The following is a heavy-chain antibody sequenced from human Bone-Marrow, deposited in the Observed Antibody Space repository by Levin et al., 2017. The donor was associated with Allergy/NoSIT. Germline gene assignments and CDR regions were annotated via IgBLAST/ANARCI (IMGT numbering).Heavy chain of an antibody. CDR1: GGSISSSSFY. CDR2: IYYSGST. J-gene: IGHJ4*02. CDR3: ARHASGNPSYFDY. Sequence: GSLRLSCTVSGGSISSSSFYWGWIRQPPGKGLEWIGSIYYSGSTYYNPSLKSRVTISLDTSKNQFSLKLSSVTAADTAVYYCARHASGNPSYFDYWGQGTLVTVSS. D-gene: IGHD4-23*01. V-gene: IGHV4-39*01.